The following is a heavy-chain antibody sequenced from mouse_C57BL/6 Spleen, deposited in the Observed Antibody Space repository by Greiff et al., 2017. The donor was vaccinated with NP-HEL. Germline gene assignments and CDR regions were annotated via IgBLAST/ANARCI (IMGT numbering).Heavy chain of an antibody. Sequence: VQLQQSGAELAKPGASVKLSCKASGYTFTSYWMHWVKQRPGQGLEWIGYINPSSGYTTYNQKFKDKATLTADKSSSTAYMQLSSLTYEDSAVYYCARGLDSSGPYYYAMDYWGQGTSVTVSS. CDR1: GYTFTSYW. J-gene: IGHJ4*01. V-gene: IGHV1-7*01. CDR3: ARGLDSSGPYYYAMDY. CDR2: INPSSGYT. D-gene: IGHD3-2*02.